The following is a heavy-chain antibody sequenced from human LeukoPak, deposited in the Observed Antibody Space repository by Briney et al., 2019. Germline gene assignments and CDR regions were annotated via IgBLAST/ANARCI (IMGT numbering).Heavy chain of an antibody. J-gene: IGHJ3*02. CDR1: GFTFDAYA. V-gene: IGHV3-9*03. Sequence: PGGSLRLSCAASGFTFDAYAMHWVRQAPGKGLEWVSGISWNSGSIGYADSVKGRFTISRDNAKNSLYLQMNSLRAEDMALYYCAKTSRIAAAGTRADAFDIWGRGTMVTVSS. CDR3: AKTSRIAAAGTRADAFDI. D-gene: IGHD6-13*01. CDR2: ISWNSGSI.